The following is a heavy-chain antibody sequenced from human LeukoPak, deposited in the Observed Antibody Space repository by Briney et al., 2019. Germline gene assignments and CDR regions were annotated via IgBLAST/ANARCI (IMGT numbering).Heavy chain of an antibody. J-gene: IGHJ4*02. V-gene: IGHV4-39*01. Sequence: SETLSLTCTVSGGSISSSSYYWGWIRQPPGKGLEWIGSIYYSGSTYYNPSLKSRVTISVDTSKNQFSLKLSSVTAADPAVYYCARPHRVRGNIDYWGQGTLVTVSS. CDR3: ARPHRVRGNIDY. CDR1: GGSISSSSYY. D-gene: IGHD3-10*02. CDR2: IYYSGST.